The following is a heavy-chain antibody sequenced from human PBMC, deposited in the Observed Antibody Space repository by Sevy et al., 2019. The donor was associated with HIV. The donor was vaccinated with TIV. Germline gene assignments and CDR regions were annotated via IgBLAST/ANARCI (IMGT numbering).Heavy chain of an antibody. CDR1: GYTFPAFS. CDR3: VRRGVDAYNVYFDL. V-gene: IGHV3-21*05. J-gene: IGHJ4*02. D-gene: IGHD3-10*01. CDR2: ISTGTDHI. Sequence: GGSLRLSCTASGYTFPAFSFNWVHQAPGKGLEWLSYISTGTDHIYYADSAKGRFTISRDDAKNSVYLEMKSLRDQDTALYYCVRRGVDAYNVYFDLWGQRTLVTVSS.